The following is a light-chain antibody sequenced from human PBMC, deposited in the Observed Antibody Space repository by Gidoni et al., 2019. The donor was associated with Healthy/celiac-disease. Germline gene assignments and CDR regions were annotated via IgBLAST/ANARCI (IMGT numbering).Light chain of an antibody. CDR2: AAS. CDR1: QGISSY. Sequence: AIRMTQSPSSFSASTGVRVTITCRVSQGISSYLAWYQQKPGKAPKLLIYAASTLQSGVPSRFSGSGSGTAFTLTISCLQSEDFATYYCQQYYSYPRTFGQGTKVEIK. CDR3: QQYYSYPRT. J-gene: IGKJ1*01. V-gene: IGKV1-8*01.